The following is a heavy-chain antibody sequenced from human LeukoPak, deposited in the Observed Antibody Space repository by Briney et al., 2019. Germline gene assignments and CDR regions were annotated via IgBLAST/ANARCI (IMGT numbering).Heavy chain of an antibody. J-gene: IGHJ4*02. CDR2: IYYSGST. Sequence: MTSETLSLTCTVSGGSISSYYWSWIRQPPGKGLEWIGYIYYSGSTNYNPSHKSRVTISVDTSKNQFSLKLSSVTAADTAVYYCARHYYGSGSYKEGWGQGTLVTVSS. CDR1: GGSISSYY. D-gene: IGHD3-10*01. CDR3: ARHYYGSGSYKEG. V-gene: IGHV4-59*08.